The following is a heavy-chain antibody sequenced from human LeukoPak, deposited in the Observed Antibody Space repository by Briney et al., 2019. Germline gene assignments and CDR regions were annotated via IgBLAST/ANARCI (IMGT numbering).Heavy chain of an antibody. CDR2: ISSNGSIT. CDR1: GFTFSSYF. D-gene: IGHD6-25*01. V-gene: IGHV3-64*01. J-gene: IGHJ4*02. CDR3: ARASAGLFEY. Sequence: GGSLRLSCAASGFTFSSYFMHWVRQAPGRGPEYVSVISSNGSITDYASSVKGRFTISRDNSKNTLYLQMGSLRAEDMAVYYCARASAGLFEYWGQGTLVTVSS.